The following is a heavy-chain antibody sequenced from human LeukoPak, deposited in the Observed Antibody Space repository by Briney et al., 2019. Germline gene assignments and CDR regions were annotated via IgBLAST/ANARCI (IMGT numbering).Heavy chain of an antibody. J-gene: IGHJ6*03. D-gene: IGHD6-13*01. CDR1: GDSFSSHY. CDR2: ISHIGRT. CDR3: ARDQYSSSGGYYYYYMDV. V-gene: IGHV4-59*11. Sequence: SETLSLTCAVSGDSFSSHYWTWIRQSPGTGLEWIGYISHIGRTNYNPSLKSRVTMSVDTSKNQFSLKLSSVTAADTAVYYCARDQYSSSGGYYYYYMDVWGKGTTVTVSS.